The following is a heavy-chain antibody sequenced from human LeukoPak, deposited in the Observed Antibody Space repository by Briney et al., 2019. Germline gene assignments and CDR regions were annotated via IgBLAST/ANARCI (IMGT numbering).Heavy chain of an antibody. Sequence: GGSLRLSCAASGFTFSSYAMSWVRQAPGKGLEWVSAISGSGGSTYYADSVKGRFTISRDNSKNTLYLQMNSLRAEDTAVYYCAKAYYYDSSGYYWDAFDIWGQGTIFTVSS. CDR3: AKAYYYDSSGYYWDAFDI. CDR2: ISGSGGST. CDR1: GFTFSSYA. V-gene: IGHV3-23*01. J-gene: IGHJ3*02. D-gene: IGHD3-22*01.